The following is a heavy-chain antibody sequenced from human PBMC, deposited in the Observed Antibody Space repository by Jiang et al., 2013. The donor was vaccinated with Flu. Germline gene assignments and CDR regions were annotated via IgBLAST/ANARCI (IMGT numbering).Heavy chain of an antibody. D-gene: IGHD1-26*01. CDR1: SISSTDYY. Sequence: SISSTDYYWDWIRQSPGKGLEWIGNIYYSGSTFYNPSLKSRVTISIDTSRNQFSLRLTSVTAADTAVYYCARQLAGSYYVGERWFDPWGQGTLVTVSS. CDR3: ARQLAGSYYVGERWFDP. J-gene: IGHJ5*02. CDR2: IYYSGST. V-gene: IGHV4-39*01.